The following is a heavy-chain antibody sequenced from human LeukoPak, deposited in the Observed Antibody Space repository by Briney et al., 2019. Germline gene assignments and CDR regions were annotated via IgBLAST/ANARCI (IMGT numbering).Heavy chain of an antibody. CDR1: GFIFSDYV. D-gene: IGHD3-10*01. CDR3: ARVLNWGYYYGSGSYYNGLDY. CDR2: ISYDGSNK. V-gene: IGHV3-30*19. Sequence: GGSLRLSCAASGFIFSDYVMNWLRQAPGKGLEWVAVISYDGSNKYYADSVKGRFTISRDNSKNTLYLQMNSLRAEDTAVYYCARVLNWGYYYGSGSYYNGLDYWGQGTLVTVSS. J-gene: IGHJ4*02.